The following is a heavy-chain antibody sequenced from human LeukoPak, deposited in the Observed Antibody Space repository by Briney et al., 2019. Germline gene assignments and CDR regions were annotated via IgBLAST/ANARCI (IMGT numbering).Heavy chain of an antibody. CDR1: GGSISSGGYY. V-gene: IGHV4-31*03. D-gene: IGHD3-3*01. J-gene: IGHJ4*02. Sequence: PSQTLSLTCTVSGGSISSGGYYWSWIRQHPGKGLEWIGYIYYSGSTYYNPSLKSRVTISVDTSKNQFSLKLSSVTAADTAVYYCASRNYDFWSSYSYFDYWGQGTLVTVSS. CDR2: IYYSGST. CDR3: ASRNYDFWSSYSYFDY.